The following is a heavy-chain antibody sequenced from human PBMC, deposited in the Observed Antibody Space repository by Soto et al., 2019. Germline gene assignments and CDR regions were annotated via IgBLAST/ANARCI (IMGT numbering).Heavy chain of an antibody. V-gene: IGHV3-23*01. CDR1: GFTFSSYA. Sequence: VQLLESGGGLVQPGGSLRLSCAASGFTFSSYAMSWVRQAPGKGLEWVSAIGVSGDTTYYADSVKGRFTISRDNSKNTLYLQMGSLRAEETAVYYCAKVRRFGELRSLYWGQGTRVTVSS. J-gene: IGHJ4*02. CDR2: IGVSGDTT. CDR3: AKVRRFGELRSLY. D-gene: IGHD3-10*01.